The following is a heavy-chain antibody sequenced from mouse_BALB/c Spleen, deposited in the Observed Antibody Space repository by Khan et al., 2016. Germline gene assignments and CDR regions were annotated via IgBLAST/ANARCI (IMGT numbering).Heavy chain of an antibody. CDR3: ARRVRWYVDV. J-gene: IGHJ1*01. D-gene: IGHD2-14*01. CDR2: KNTNTGEP. CDR1: GYTFTDYS. V-gene: IGHV9-2-1*01. Sequence: QIQLVQSGPELKKPGETVKISCKASGYTFTDYSMHWVKQAPGKGLTWMGWKNTNTGEPTYAADFMGRFAFSLETSARTAYLQINNLKNEDTATDFCARRVRWYVDVWGAGTTVTVSS.